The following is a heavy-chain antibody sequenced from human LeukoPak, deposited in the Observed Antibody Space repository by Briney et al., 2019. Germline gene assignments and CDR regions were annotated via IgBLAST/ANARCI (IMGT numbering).Heavy chain of an antibody. D-gene: IGHD2-15*01. CDR3: AYCSGGRCYSVEYFQH. CDR2: IIPIFGTA. Sequence: SVKVSCKASGGTFSSYAISWVRQALGQGLEWMGGIIPIFGTANYAQKFQGRVTITTDESTSTAYMELSSLRSEDTAVYYCAYCSGGRCYSVEYFQHWGQGTLVTVSS. CDR1: GGTFSSYA. J-gene: IGHJ1*01. V-gene: IGHV1-69*05.